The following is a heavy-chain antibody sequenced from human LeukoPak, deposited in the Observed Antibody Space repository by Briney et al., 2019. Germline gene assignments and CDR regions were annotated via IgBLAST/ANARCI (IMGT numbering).Heavy chain of an antibody. CDR1: GYTLTELS. CDR3: ATGHGIAVAGAYYFDH. Sequence: GASVKVSCKVSGYTLTELSMHWVRQAPGEGLEWRGGFDPEDDETICAQKFQGRVTMTEDTSTDTAYMELSSLRSEDTAVYYCATGHGIAVAGAYYFDHWGQGTLVTVSS. J-gene: IGHJ4*02. D-gene: IGHD6-19*01. V-gene: IGHV1-24*01. CDR2: FDPEDDET.